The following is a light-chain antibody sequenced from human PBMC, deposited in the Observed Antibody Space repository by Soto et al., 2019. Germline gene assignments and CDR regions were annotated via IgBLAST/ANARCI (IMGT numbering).Light chain of an antibody. CDR3: CSFAGSYTYV. CDR2: DVS. V-gene: IGLV2-11*01. Sequence: QSALTQPRSVSGSPGQSVTISCTGTSSDVGTYDFVSWYQQHPGKAPRLMIFDVSERPSGVPDRFSGSKSGNTASLTISGLQAEDEADYSCCSFAGSYTYVFGGGTKVTVL. CDR1: SSDVGTYDF. J-gene: IGLJ1*01.